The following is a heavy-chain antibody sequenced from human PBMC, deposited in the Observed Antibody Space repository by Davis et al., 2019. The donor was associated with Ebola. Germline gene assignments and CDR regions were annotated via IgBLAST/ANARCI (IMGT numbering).Heavy chain of an antibody. V-gene: IGHV1-18*04. CDR2: ISAYNGNT. CDR3: ARGYCSSTSCYTGWFDP. D-gene: IGHD2-2*02. J-gene: IGHJ5*02. Sequence: ASVKVSCKASGYTFTGYYMHWVRQAPGQGLEWMGWISAYNGNTNYAQKLQGRVTMTTDTSTSTAYMELRSLRSDDTAVYYCARGYCSSTSCYTGWFDPWGQGTLVTVSS. CDR1: GYTFTGYY.